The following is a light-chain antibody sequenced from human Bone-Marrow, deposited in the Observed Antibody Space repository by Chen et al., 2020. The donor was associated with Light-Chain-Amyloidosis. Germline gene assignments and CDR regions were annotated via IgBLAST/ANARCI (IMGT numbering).Light chain of an antibody. V-gene: IGLV3-25*03. CDR1: DLPTKY. Sequence: SYELTQPPSVSVSPGQTARITCSGDDLPTKYAYWYQQKPGQAPVLVIHIDTERPSGISERFSGDSSGTTATLTISGVQAEDEADYHCQSADSSGTYEVIFGGGTKLTVL. CDR2: IDT. J-gene: IGLJ2*01. CDR3: QSADSSGTYEVI.